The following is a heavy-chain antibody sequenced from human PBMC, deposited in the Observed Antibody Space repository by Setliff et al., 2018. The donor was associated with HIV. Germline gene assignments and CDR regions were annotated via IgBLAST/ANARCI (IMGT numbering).Heavy chain of an antibody. CDR2: INHSGST. D-gene: IGHD2-2*02. CDR3: ARDKRYRFPFDS. J-gene: IGHJ4*02. V-gene: IGHV4-34*01. CDR1: GGSFSGYY. Sequence: PSETLSLTCAVYGGSFSGYYWSWIRQPPGKGLEWIGEINHSGSTNYNPSLKSRVTISVDTSKNQFSLKLSSVTAADTAVYYCARDKRYRFPFDSWGQGTLVTVSS.